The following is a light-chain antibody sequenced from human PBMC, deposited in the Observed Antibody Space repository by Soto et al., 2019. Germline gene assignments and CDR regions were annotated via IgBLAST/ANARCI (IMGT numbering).Light chain of an antibody. CDR2: GAS. CDR3: QQYGISLWT. Sequence: EIVLTQSPGTLSLSPGERATLSCRASQSVSSNYLAWYQQKPGQAPRLLIYGASSRATGIPDRFSGSGSGTDFTLTISRLEPEDFAVYYCQQYGISLWTFGQGTKVEI. CDR1: QSVSSNY. V-gene: IGKV3-20*01. J-gene: IGKJ1*01.